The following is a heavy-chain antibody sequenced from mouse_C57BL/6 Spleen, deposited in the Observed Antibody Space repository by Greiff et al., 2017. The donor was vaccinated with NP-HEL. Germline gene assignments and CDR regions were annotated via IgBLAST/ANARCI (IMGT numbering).Heavy chain of an antibody. J-gene: IGHJ2*01. Sequence: QVQLQQSGAELARPGASVKLSCKASGYTFTSYGISWVKQRTGQGLEWIGEIYPRSGNTYYNEKFKGKATLTADKSSSTAYMELRSLTSEDSAVYFCARMGDSSGYAYYFDYWGQGTTLTVSS. CDR1: GYTFTSYG. V-gene: IGHV1-81*01. CDR3: ARMGDSSGYAYYFDY. D-gene: IGHD3-2*02. CDR2: IYPRSGNT.